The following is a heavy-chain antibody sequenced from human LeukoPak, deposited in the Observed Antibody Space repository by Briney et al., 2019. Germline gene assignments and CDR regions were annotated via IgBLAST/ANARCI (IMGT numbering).Heavy chain of an antibody. CDR3: AREMGQDLAYYYDSSGYYYY. Sequence: ASVKVSCKASGYTFTGYYMHWVRQAPGQGLEWMGWINPNSGGTNYAQKFQGRVTMTRDTSISTAYMELSRLRSDDTAVYYCAREMGQDLAYYYDSSGYYYYWGQGTQVTVSS. CDR1: GYTFTGYY. D-gene: IGHD3-22*01. J-gene: IGHJ4*02. CDR2: INPNSGGT. V-gene: IGHV1-2*02.